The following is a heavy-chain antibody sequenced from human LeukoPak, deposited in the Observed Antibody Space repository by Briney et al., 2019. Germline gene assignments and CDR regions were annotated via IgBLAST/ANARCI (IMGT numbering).Heavy chain of an antibody. CDR1: GFTFSSYE. V-gene: IGHV3-48*03. J-gene: IGHJ6*04. CDR3: ARDGKSIYYDFWSGYPPMDV. Sequence: PGGSLRLSCAASGFTFSSYEMNWVRQAPGKGLEWVSYISSSGSTIYYADSVKGRFTISRDNANNSLYLQMNSLRAEDTAVYYCARDGKSIYYDFWSGYPPMDVWGKGTTVTVSS. D-gene: IGHD3-3*01. CDR2: ISSSGSTI.